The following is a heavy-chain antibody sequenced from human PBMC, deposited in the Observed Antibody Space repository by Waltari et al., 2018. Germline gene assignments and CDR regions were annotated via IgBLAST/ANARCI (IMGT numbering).Heavy chain of an antibody. CDR3: ARARPYYDSSGSSRNAFDI. CDR2: IYTSGST. V-gene: IGHV4-4*09. J-gene: IGHJ3*02. Sequence: QVQLQESGPGLVKPSETLSLTCTVSGGSISSYYWSWIRQPPGKGLEWIGYIYTSGSTNYTPSLKSRVTISVDTSKNQFSLKLSSVTAADTAVYYCARARPYYDSSGSSRNAFDIWGQGTMVTVSS. CDR1: GGSISSYY. D-gene: IGHD3-22*01.